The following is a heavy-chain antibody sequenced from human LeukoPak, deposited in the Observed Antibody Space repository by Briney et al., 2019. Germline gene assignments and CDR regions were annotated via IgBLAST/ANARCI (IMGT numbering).Heavy chain of an antibody. CDR3: AGHLGLGSTSCWFDY. Sequence: PSETLSLTCAVSGYSISSGYYWGWIRQPPGKGLEWIGSIYHSGSTYYNPSLKSRVTISVDTSKNQFSLKLSSVTAADTAVYYCAGHLGLGSTSCWFDYWGQGTLVTVSS. D-gene: IGHD2-2*01. V-gene: IGHV4-38-2*01. J-gene: IGHJ4*02. CDR2: IYHSGST. CDR1: GYSISSGYY.